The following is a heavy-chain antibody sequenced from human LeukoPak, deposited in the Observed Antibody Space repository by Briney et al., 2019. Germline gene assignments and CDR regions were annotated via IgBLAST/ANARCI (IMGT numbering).Heavy chain of an antibody. CDR3: ARASSRLNNWFDR. J-gene: IGHJ5*02. CDR2: INPNSGGT. D-gene: IGHD2-2*01. Sequence: ASVTVSCKASGYTFTDYYIHWVRQAPGQGLEWMGWINPNSGGTNYAQKFQGRVTMTRDTSISTAYMELSRLRSDDTAVYYCARASSRLNNWFDRWGQGTLVTVSS. CDR1: GYTFTDYY. V-gene: IGHV1-2*02.